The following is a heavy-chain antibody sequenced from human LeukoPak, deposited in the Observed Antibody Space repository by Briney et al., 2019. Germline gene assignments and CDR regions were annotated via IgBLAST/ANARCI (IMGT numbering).Heavy chain of an antibody. CDR3: ARGGRWLQYTFDY. CDR1: GGSFSGYY. D-gene: IGHD5-24*01. Sequence: SETLSLTCAVYGGSFSGYYWSWIHQPPGKGLEWIGEINHSGSTNYNPSLKSRVTISVDTSKNQFSLKLSSVTAADTAVYYCARGGRWLQYTFDYWGQGTLVTVSS. V-gene: IGHV4-34*01. CDR2: INHSGST. J-gene: IGHJ4*02.